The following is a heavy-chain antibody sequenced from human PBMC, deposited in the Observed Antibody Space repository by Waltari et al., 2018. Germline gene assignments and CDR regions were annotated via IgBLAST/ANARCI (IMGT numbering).Heavy chain of an antibody. Sequence: EVQLVESGGGLVQPGRSLRLSCTASGFTFGDYAMSWFRQAPGKGLEWVGFIRSKAYGGTTEYAASVKGRFTISRDDSKSIAYLQMNSLKTEDTAVYYCCSSGWYGSWYFDLWGRGTLVTVSS. J-gene: IGHJ2*01. CDR2: IRSKAYGGTT. CDR3: CSSGWYGSWYFDL. D-gene: IGHD6-19*01. V-gene: IGHV3-49*03. CDR1: GFTFGDYA.